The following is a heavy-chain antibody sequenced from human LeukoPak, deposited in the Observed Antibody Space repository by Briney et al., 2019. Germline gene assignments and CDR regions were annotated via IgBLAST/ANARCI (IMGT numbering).Heavy chain of an antibody. Sequence: ASMKVSCKASGYTFTIYGISWARQAPGQGLEWMGWISAYNGNTNYAQNLQGRVTMTTDTSTSTAYMELRSLRSDDTAVYYCARVGIAAAGNNWFDPWGQGTLVTVSS. CDR3: ARVGIAAAGNNWFDP. J-gene: IGHJ5*02. CDR1: GYTFTIYG. D-gene: IGHD6-13*01. V-gene: IGHV1-18*01. CDR2: ISAYNGNT.